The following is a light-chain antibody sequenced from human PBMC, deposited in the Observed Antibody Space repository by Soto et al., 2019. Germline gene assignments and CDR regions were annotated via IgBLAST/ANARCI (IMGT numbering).Light chain of an antibody. CDR2: AAS. CDR3: LQDYGDSWT. CDR1: RDVGSD. Sequence: TQMTQSPLSLSASVGEKIIITCRASRDVGSDVSWYQQKPGQAPKLVIYAASNLYTGVPSRFSGRRSGTEFTLTISSLQPQDFASYYCLQDYGDSWTFGQGTKVEIE. J-gene: IGKJ1*01. V-gene: IGKV1-6*01.